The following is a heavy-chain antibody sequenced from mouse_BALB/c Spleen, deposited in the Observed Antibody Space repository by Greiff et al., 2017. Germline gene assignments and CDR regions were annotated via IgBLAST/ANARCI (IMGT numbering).Heavy chain of an antibody. CDR1: GYTFSSYW. D-gene: IGHD2-1*01. CDR2: ILPGSGST. CDR3: ARDYYGNFAWFAY. Sequence: VQGVESGAELMKPGASVKISCKATGYTFSSYWIEWVKQRPGHGLEWIGEILPGSGSTNYNEKFKGKATFTADTSSNTAYMQLSSLTSEDSAVYYCARDYYGNFAWFAYWGQGTLVTVSA. V-gene: IGHV1-9*01. J-gene: IGHJ3*01.